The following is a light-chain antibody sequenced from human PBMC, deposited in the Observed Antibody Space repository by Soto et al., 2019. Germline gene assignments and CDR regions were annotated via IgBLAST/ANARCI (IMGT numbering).Light chain of an antibody. CDR1: QSISSW. CDR2: KAS. Sequence: DIQMTQSPSTLSASVGDRVTITCRASQSISSWLAWYQQKPGKAPKLLIYKASSLESGVPLRFSGSRSGKEFTLTISRLQPDDFATYYCQQYNSYSPWTFGQGTKVEIK. V-gene: IGKV1-5*03. J-gene: IGKJ1*01. CDR3: QQYNSYSPWT.